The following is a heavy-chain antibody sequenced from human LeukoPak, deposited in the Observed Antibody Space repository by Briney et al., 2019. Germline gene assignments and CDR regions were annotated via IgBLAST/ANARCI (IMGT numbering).Heavy chain of an antibody. CDR1: GFTFSSYA. J-gene: IGHJ3*02. D-gene: IGHD2-15*01. CDR3: ARTYCSGGSCGAFDI. V-gene: IGHV3-30*04. CDR2: ISYDGSNK. Sequence: GGSLRLSCAASGFTFSSYAMHWVRQAPGKGLEWVAVISYDGSNKYYADSVKGRFTISRDNSKNTLCLQMNSLRAEDTAVYYCARTYCSGGSCGAFDIWGQGTMVTVSS.